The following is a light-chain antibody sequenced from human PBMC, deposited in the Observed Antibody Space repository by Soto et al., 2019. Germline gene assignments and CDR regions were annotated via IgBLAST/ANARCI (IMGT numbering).Light chain of an antibody. CDR2: GAS. Sequence: EIVLTQSPGTLSLSPGDGATLSCRASQSISNNYLAWYQQKPGQPPRLLIFGASNRASGIPDRFSGSGSGTDFTLSVRRLEPEDFAVYYCQQYGSSVLYTFGQGTTLEIK. CDR1: QSISNNY. J-gene: IGKJ2*01. V-gene: IGKV3-20*01. CDR3: QQYGSSVLYT.